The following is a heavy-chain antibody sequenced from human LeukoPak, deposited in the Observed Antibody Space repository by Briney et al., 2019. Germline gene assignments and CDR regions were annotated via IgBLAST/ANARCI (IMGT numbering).Heavy chain of an antibody. J-gene: IGHJ5*02. CDR2: ISGDGGST. V-gene: IGHV3-43*02. D-gene: IGHD6-19*01. CDR3: AKDTAVAGIVYWFDP. Sequence: GGSLRLSCAASGFTFDDYAMHWVRQAPGKGLEWVSLISGDGGSTYYADSVKGRFTISRDNSKNSLYLQVNSLRTEDTALYYCAKDTAVAGIVYWFDPWGQGTLVTVSS. CDR1: GFTFDDYA.